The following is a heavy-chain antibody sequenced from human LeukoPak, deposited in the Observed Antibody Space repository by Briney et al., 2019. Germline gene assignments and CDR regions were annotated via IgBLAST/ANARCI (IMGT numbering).Heavy chain of an antibody. D-gene: IGHD1-14*01. V-gene: IGHV1-2*06. CDR2: INPNSGDT. Sequence: GASVKVSCKASGYTFTGYHMHWVRQAPGQGLEWMGRINPNSGDTNYAQKFQGRVTMTTDTTTSTAYMELRSLRSDDTAVYYCARRNVADYWGQGTPVTVSS. J-gene: IGHJ4*02. CDR3: ARRNVADY. CDR1: GYTFTGYH.